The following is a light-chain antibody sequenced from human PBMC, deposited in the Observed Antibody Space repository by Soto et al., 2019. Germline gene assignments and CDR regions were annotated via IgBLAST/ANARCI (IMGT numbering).Light chain of an antibody. CDR2: GNS. V-gene: IGLV1-40*01. J-gene: IGLJ1*01. CDR1: SSNIGAGFD. CDR3: QSYDSSLSGYV. Sequence: QSVLTQPPSVSGAPGQRVTIACTGSSSNIGAGFDVHWYQQLPGTAPKVLIYGNSNRPSGVPDRFSCSKSGTSASLAITGLQAEDEAHYYCQSYDSSLSGYVFGTGTKVTVL.